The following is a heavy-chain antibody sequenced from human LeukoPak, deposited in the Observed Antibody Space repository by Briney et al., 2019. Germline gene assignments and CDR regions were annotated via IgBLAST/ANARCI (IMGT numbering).Heavy chain of an antibody. D-gene: IGHD4-17*01. CDR2: IHSADSNT. V-gene: IGHV5-51*01. CDR1: GYSLTNYW. J-gene: IGHJ4*02. CDR3: AGARHGDYRWDY. Sequence: GESLKISCKDSGYSLTNYWIGWVRQMPGKGLEWMGIIHSADSNTKYSPSFQGQVTISADKSISTAYLQWSGLKASDTAMYYCAGARHGDYRWDYWGQGTLVTVSS.